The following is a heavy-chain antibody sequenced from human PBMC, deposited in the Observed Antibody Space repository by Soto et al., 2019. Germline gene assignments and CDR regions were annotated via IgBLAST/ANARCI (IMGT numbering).Heavy chain of an antibody. CDR3: ARAGWYYGSXSYSRATPQYYFDF. CDR2: IYHSGST. Sequence: SETLSLTCAVSGGSISSGGYSWSWIRQPPGKGLEWIWYIYHSGSTYYNQSLKSRVTISVDRSKNQFSLKLSSVTAADTAVYYCARAGWYYGSXSYSRATPQYYFDFRGQGTLVTVSS. J-gene: IGHJ4*02. D-gene: IGHD3-10*01. CDR1: GGSISSGGYS. V-gene: IGHV4-30-2*01.